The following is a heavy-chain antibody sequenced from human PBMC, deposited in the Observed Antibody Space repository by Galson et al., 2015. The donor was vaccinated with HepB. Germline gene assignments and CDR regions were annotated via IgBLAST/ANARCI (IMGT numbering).Heavy chain of an antibody. CDR2: IVVGSGNT. CDR3: AADQGATDILTGYYAFDI. V-gene: IGHV1-58*02. Sequence: SVKVSCKASGFTFTSSAMQWVRQARGQRLEWIGWIVVGSGNTNYAQKFQERVTITRDMSTSTAYMELSSLRSEDTAVYYCAADQGATDILTGYYAFDIWGQGTMVTVSS. CDR1: GFTFTSSA. D-gene: IGHD3-9*01. J-gene: IGHJ3*02.